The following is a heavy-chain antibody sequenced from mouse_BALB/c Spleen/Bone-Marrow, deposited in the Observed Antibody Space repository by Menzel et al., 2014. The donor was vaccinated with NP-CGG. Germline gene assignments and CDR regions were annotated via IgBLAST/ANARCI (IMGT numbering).Heavy chain of an antibody. D-gene: IGHD1-1*01. V-gene: IGHV14-3*02. Sequence: VQLKESGAELVKPGASVKLSCTASGFNIKVTYMHWVKQRPEQGLEWIGRIDPANGNTKYDPKFQGKATITADTSSNTAYLQLSSLTSEDTAVYYCARIYYYGRGYFDYWGQGTTLTVSS. CDR1: GFNIKVTY. CDR3: ARIYYYGRGYFDY. J-gene: IGHJ2*01. CDR2: IDPANGNT.